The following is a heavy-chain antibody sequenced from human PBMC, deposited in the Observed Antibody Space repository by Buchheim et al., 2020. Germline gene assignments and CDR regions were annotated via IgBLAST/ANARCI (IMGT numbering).Heavy chain of an antibody. J-gene: IGHJ4*02. CDR2: TKQDESEK. V-gene: IGHV3-7*01. CDR1: GFTFSTYE. CDR3: ARVRLLWFGEKSMSFDY. D-gene: IGHD3-10*01. Sequence: EAQLVESGGTLVQPGGSLRLSCAASGFTFSTYEMTWVRQAPGKGLEWVANTKQDESEKHYVDSVEGRFTISRDNAKNSLYLQMNGLRAEDTAVYYCARVRLLWFGEKSMSFDYWGQGNL.